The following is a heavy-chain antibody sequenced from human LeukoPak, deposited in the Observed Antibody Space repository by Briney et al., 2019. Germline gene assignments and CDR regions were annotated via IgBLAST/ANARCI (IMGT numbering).Heavy chain of an antibody. J-gene: IGHJ5*02. Sequence: GGSLRLSCAASGFTFSNAWVSWVRQAPGKGLEWVSAIHTSGDTCYADSVKGRFTISRDTSKNTLYLQINSLRVEDTAVYYCIVFGDSNHWGQGTLVTVSS. CDR3: IVFGDSNH. CDR2: IHTSGDT. D-gene: IGHD4-17*01. V-gene: IGHV3-53*01. CDR1: GFTFSNAW.